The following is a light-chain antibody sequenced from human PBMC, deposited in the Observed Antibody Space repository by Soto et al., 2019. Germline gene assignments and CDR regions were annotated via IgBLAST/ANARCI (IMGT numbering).Light chain of an antibody. CDR3: SSYAGSNNYMV. CDR1: SSDVGGYNY. J-gene: IGLJ2*01. V-gene: IGLV2-8*01. CDR2: EVS. Sequence: QSVLTQPPSASGSPGQSVTISFTGTSSDVGGYNYVSWYQHHPGKAPKLMIYEVSKRPSGVPDRFSGSKSGNTASLTVSGLQAEDEADFYCSSYAGSNNYMVFGGGTKLTVL.